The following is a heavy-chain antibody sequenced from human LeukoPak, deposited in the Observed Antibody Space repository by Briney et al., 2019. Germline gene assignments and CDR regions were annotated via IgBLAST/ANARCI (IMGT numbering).Heavy chain of an antibody. CDR3: VCLGLGGLSLD. V-gene: IGHV3-23*01. J-gene: IGHJ4*02. Sequence: PGGSLRLSCAASGFTFSSYAMSWVRPAPGEGLEWVSAISGSGGSTYYADSVKGRFTISRDNSKNTLYLQMNSLRVEDTAVYYCVCLGLGGLSLDWGQGTLVTVSS. D-gene: IGHD3-16*01. CDR1: GFTFSSYA. CDR2: ISGSGGST.